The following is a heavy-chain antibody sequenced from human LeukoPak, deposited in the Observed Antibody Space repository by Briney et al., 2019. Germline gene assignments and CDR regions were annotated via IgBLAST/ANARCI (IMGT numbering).Heavy chain of an antibody. J-gene: IGHJ5*02. CDR1: GFTFSSYA. CDR3: AKDATQTYYYGSGSYYNWFDP. D-gene: IGHD3-10*01. Sequence: GGSLRLSCAASGFTFSSYAMSWVRQAPGKGLEWVSAISGSGGSTYYADSVKSRFTISRDNSKNTLYLQMNSLRAEDTAVYYCAKDATQTYYYGSGSYYNWFDPWGQGTLVTVSS. V-gene: IGHV3-23*01. CDR2: ISGSGGST.